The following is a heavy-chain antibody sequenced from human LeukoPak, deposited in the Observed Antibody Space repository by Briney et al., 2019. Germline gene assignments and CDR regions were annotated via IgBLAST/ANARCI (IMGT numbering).Heavy chain of an antibody. CDR1: GFTFSKYW. D-gene: IGHD3-3*01. CDR3: ARGGVHHAFDV. Sequence: GGSLRLSCAASGFTFSKYWMLWVRQAPGKGLESVSRINTDGTVTTYADSVKGRYTISRDNAKNTVYLQMNSLRPEDTAMYYCARGGVHHAFDVWGQGTMVTVSS. J-gene: IGHJ3*01. V-gene: IGHV3-74*01. CDR2: INTDGTVT.